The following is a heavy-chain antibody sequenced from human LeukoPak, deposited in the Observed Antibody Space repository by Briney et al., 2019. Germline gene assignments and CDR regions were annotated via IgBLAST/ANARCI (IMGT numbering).Heavy chain of an antibody. CDR2: IRSKAYGGTT. Sequence: PGGSLRLSCTASGFTFGDYAMSWVRQAPGKGLEWVGFIRSKAYGGTTEYAASVKGRFTISRDDSKSIAYLQMNSLKTEDTAVYYCTRAGVEPTPVHFDYWGQGTLVTVSS. CDR1: GFTFGDYA. V-gene: IGHV3-49*04. CDR3: TRAGVEPTPVHFDY. D-gene: IGHD1-26*01. J-gene: IGHJ4*02.